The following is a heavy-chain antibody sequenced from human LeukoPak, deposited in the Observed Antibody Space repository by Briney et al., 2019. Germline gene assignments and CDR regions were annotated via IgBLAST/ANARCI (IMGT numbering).Heavy chain of an antibody. V-gene: IGHV4-39*07. J-gene: IGHJ4*02. CDR1: GGSFSSSSYY. CDR3: ARLGYSGSYRYYFDY. CDR2: IYYSGST. Sequence: SETLSLTCTVSGGSFSSSSYYWGWIRQPPGKGLEWIGSIYYSGSTYYNPSLKSRVTISVDTSRNQFSLKLSSVTAADTAVYYCARLGYSGSYRYYFDYWGQGTLVTVSS. D-gene: IGHD1-26*01.